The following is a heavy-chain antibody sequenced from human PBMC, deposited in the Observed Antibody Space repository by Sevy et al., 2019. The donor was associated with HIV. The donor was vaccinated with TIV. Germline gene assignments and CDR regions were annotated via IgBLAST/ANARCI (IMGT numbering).Heavy chain of an antibody. CDR2: INPNSGGT. D-gene: IGHD3-9*01. CDR3: ARDGAGLTGFDY. CDR1: GYTFTGYY. V-gene: IGHV1-2*06. Sequence: ASVKVSCKASGYTFTGYYMHWVRQAPGQELESMGRINPNSGGTNYAQKFQGMVTMTRDTSISTAYMELSRLRSDDTAVYYCARDGAGLTGFDYWGQGTLVTVSS. J-gene: IGHJ4*02.